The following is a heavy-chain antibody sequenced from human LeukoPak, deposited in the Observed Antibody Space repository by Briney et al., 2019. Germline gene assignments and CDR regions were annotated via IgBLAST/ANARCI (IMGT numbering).Heavy chain of an antibody. Sequence: PGGSLRLSCAASGFTFSSYWMNWVRQAPGKGLEWVANIKQDASDKYYVDSVKGRFTISRDNAKNSLYLQINSLRAEDTAIYYCARGGSRRETSVVFDYWGQGTLVTVSS. V-gene: IGHV3-7*01. CDR3: ARGGSRRETSVVFDY. J-gene: IGHJ4*02. D-gene: IGHD2-21*01. CDR1: GFTFSSYW. CDR2: IKQDASDK.